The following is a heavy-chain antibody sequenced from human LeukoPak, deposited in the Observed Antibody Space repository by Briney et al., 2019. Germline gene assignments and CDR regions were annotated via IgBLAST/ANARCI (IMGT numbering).Heavy chain of an antibody. CDR1: GYTFTGYY. J-gene: IGHJ4*02. V-gene: IGHV1-69*04. CDR3: ARDYYDSSGSPDY. D-gene: IGHD3-22*01. Sequence: SVKVSCKASGYTFTGYYMHWVRQAPGQGLEWMGRIIPILGIANYAQKFQGRVTITADKSTSTAYMELSSLRSEDTAVYYCARDYYDSSGSPDYWGQGTLVTVSS. CDR2: IIPILGIA.